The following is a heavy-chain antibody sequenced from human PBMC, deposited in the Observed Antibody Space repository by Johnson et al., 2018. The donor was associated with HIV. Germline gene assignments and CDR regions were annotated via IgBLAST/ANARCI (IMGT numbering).Heavy chain of an antibody. CDR1: GFTFSSYA. J-gene: IGHJ3*02. CDR2: ISYDGSNK. D-gene: IGHD5-18*01. CDR3: ARDRGGYSYGYDSDAFDI. V-gene: IGHV3-30*04. Sequence: QMLLVESGGGVVQPGRSLRLSCAASGFTFSSYAMHWVRQAPGKGLEWVAVISYDGSNKYYADSVKGRFTISRDNSKNTLYLQMNSLRAEDTAVYYCARDRGGYSYGYDSDAFDIWGQGTMVTVSS.